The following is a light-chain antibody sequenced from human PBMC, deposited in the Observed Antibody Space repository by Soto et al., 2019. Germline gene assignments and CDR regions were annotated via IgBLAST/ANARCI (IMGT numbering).Light chain of an antibody. Sequence: EIVMTQPPVTLSVSPGERATLSCRASQSVSFNLAWYQQKPGQAPRLVIYAASTRVTGIPARFTGSGSGTEFTLTISGLQSEDFAVYYCQQYDDWPLTFGQGTKVDIK. CDR3: QQYDDWPLT. J-gene: IGKJ1*01. CDR2: AAS. V-gene: IGKV3-15*01. CDR1: QSVSFN.